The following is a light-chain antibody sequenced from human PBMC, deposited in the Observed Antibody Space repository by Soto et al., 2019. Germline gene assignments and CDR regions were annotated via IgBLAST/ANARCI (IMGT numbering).Light chain of an antibody. CDR3: QQYNNWPFT. J-gene: IGKJ4*01. CDR2: DAS. V-gene: IGKV3-15*01. CDR1: QSFSSS. Sequence: EIVMTQSPATLSVSPGERATLSCRASQSFSSSLAWYQQKPGQAPRLLIYDASARATGIPARFSGSGSVTEFTLTISSLQSEDCAVYYCQQYNNWPFTFGGGTKVEI.